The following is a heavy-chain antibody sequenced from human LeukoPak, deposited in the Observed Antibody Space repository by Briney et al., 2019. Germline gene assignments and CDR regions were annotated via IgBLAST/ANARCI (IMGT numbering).Heavy chain of an antibody. CDR3: ARDWGTFYYGSGSSFDY. CDR2: ISSTRSYI. D-gene: IGHD3-10*01. Sequence: GGSLRLSCAASGFTFSSYSMSWVRQAPGKGLEWVSSISSTRSYIYYAESVKGRFTISRDNTKNSLFLQMNSLRAEDTAVYYCARDWGTFYYGSGSSFDYWGQGTLVTVSS. J-gene: IGHJ4*02. CDR1: GFTFSSYS. V-gene: IGHV3-21*01.